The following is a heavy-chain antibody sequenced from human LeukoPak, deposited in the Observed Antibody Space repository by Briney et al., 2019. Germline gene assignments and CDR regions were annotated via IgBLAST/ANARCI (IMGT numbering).Heavy chain of an antibody. D-gene: IGHD3-3*01. CDR2: ISSSGSTI. V-gene: IGHV3-11*01. J-gene: IGHJ6*02. CDR1: RFTFSEYY. CDR3: ARCWSRPYYYGMDV. Sequence: GGSLRLSCAASRFTFSEYYMSWIRQAPGKGLEWVSCISSSGSTIFYADSVKGRFTISRDNAKNSLYLQMNSLRAEDTAVYYCARCWSRPYYYGMDVWGQGTTVTVSS.